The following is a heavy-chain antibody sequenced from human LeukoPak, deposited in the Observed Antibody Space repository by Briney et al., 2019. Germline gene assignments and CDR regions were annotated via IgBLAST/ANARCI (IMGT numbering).Heavy chain of an antibody. CDR1: GGSISSGGYY. J-gene: IGHJ4*02. CDR2: IYYSGST. D-gene: IGHD3-22*01. Sequence: SQTLSLTCIVSGGSISSGGYYWSWIRQHPGKGLEWIGYIYYSGSTYYNPSLKSRVTISVDTSKNQFSLKLSSVTAADTAVYYCARTPYYYDSSGFLDYWGQGTLVTVSS. CDR3: ARTPYYYDSSGFLDY. V-gene: IGHV4-31*03.